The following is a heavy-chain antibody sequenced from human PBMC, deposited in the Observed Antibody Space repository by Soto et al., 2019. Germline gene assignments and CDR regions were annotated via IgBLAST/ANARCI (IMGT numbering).Heavy chain of an antibody. Sequence: ASVKVSCKASGYMFTTSEMHWVRQAPGQRLEWMAWISLGNGHTKYSQKFQDRVTITRDTSASTAYMELSSLRSEDTAIYYCARDRSLVADYWGQGTLVTVSS. V-gene: IGHV1-3*01. CDR1: GYMFTTSE. D-gene: IGHD5-12*01. CDR2: ISLGNGHT. CDR3: ARDRSLVADY. J-gene: IGHJ4*02.